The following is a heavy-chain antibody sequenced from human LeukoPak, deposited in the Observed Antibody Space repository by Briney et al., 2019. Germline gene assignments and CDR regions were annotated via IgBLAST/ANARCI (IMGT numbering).Heavy chain of an antibody. Sequence: ASVKVSCKASGYTFTGHYMHWVRQAPGQGLEWMGWINPNSGGTNYAQKFQGRVTMTRDTSISTAYMELSRLRSDDTAVYYCARDSVGYCTNGVCPGWFDPWGQGTLVTVSS. CDR1: GYTFTGHY. V-gene: IGHV1-2*02. D-gene: IGHD2-8*01. CDR2: INPNSGGT. CDR3: ARDSVGYCTNGVCPGWFDP. J-gene: IGHJ5*02.